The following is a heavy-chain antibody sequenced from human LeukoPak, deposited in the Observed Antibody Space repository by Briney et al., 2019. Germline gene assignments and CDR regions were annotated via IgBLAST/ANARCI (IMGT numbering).Heavy chain of an antibody. CDR2: IYTGGST. CDR1: DFTVITNH. J-gene: IGHJ4*02. D-gene: IGHD3-22*01. CDR3: ARGPFDNSGYRFDC. V-gene: IGHV3-66*01. Sequence: GGSLRLSCAAFDFTVITNHMSWVRQAPGKGLEWVSIIYTGGSTHYADSVKGRFTASRDISKNILYLQMNSLRAEDTAVYYCARGPFDNSGYRFDCWGQGTLVTVSS.